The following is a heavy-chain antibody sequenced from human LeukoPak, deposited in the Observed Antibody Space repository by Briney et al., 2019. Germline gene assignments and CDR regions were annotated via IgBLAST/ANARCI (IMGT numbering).Heavy chain of an antibody. V-gene: IGHV3-21*01. J-gene: IGHJ4*02. CDR3: AKDQERILLD. CDR1: GFTFSSYS. CDR2: ISSSSSYI. Sequence: KSGGSLRLSCAASGFTFSSYSMNWVRQAPGKGLEWVSSISSSSSYIYYADSVKGRFTISRDNSKNTLYLQMNSLRAEDTAVYYCAKDQERILLDWGQGTLVTVSS. D-gene: IGHD2-15*01.